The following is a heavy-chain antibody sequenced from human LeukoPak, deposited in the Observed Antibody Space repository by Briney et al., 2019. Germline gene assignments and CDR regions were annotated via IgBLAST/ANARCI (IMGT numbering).Heavy chain of an antibody. CDR1: GFTFSSYA. V-gene: IGHV3-30-3*01. Sequence: PGGSLRLSCAASGFTFSSYAMHWVRQAPGKGLEWVAVISYDGSNKYYADSVKGRFTISRDNSKNTLYLQMNSLRAEDTAVYYCAREVDTAMVWYYYGMDVWGQGTTVTVSS. CDR2: ISYDGSNK. J-gene: IGHJ6*02. D-gene: IGHD5-18*01. CDR3: AREVDTAMVWYYYGMDV.